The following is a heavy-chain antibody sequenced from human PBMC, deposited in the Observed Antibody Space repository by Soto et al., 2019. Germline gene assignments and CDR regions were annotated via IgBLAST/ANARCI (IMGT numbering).Heavy chain of an antibody. J-gene: IGHJ4*02. D-gene: IGHD6-13*01. V-gene: IGHV1-3*01. CDR1: GYTFTSYA. CDR3: ARPGIAAAGTKKDFDY. CDR2: INAGNGNT. Sequence: ASVKVSCKASGYTFTSYAMHWVRQAPGQRLEWMGWINAGNGNTKYSQKFQGRVTITTDTSASTAYMELSSLRSEDTAVYYCARPGIAAAGTKKDFDYWGQGTLVTVSS.